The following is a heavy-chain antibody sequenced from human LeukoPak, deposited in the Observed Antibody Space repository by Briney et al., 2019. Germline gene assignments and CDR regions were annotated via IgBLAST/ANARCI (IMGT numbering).Heavy chain of an antibody. J-gene: IGHJ4*02. CDR1: GGSISSYY. D-gene: IGHD1-1*01. CDR3: ARGGQLEPAPTFDY. V-gene: IGHV4-59*01. Sequence: SETLSLTCTVSGGSISSYYWSWIRQPPGKGLEWIGYIYYSGSTNYNPSLKRRVTISVDTSKNQFSLKLGSVTAADTAVYYCARGGQLEPAPTFDYWGQGTLVTVSS. CDR2: IYYSGST.